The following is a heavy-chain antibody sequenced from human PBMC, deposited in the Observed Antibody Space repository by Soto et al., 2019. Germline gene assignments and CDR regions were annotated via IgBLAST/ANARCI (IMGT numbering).Heavy chain of an antibody. D-gene: IGHD2-15*01. CDR1: GFTFSSYA. CDR3: AKQQGPGTPYYYAMDV. V-gene: IGHV3-23*01. CDR2: IRGNGDTT. J-gene: IGHJ6*02. Sequence: EVQLLESGGGLVQPGGSLRLSCAASGFTFSSYAMTWVRQTPVKGLEWVSVIRGNGDTTYYADSVKGRFTISRDNSKNTLYLQMNSQRAEDTAVDFCAKQQGPGTPYYYAMDVWGQGTTVTVSS.